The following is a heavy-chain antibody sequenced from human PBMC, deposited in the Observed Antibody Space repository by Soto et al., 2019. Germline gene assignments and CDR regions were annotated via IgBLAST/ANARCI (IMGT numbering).Heavy chain of an antibody. V-gene: IGHV3-74*01. CDR2: INSDGSSI. Sequence: EVQLVESGGGLVQPGGSLRLSCAASGFTFSSYWMHWVRQAPGKGLEWVSRINSDGSSISYADSVKGRFTISRDNAKNTLYLQMNSLRAEDTAVYYCAQGIAAVGFDYWGQGTLVTVSS. D-gene: IGHD6-13*01. CDR1: GFTFSSYW. CDR3: AQGIAAVGFDY. J-gene: IGHJ4*02.